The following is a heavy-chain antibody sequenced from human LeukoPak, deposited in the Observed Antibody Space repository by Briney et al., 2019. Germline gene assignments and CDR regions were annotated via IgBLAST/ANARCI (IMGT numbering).Heavy chain of an antibody. CDR2: IYTSGST. Sequence: SETLSLTCTVSGGSISSYYWSWIRQPAGKGLEWIGRIYTSGSTNYNPSLKSRVTMSVDTSKNQFSLKLSSVTAADTAVYYCARDITMVRGASPQINWFDPWGQGTLVTVSS. J-gene: IGHJ5*02. D-gene: IGHD3-10*01. CDR3: ARDITMVRGASPQINWFDP. CDR1: GGSISSYY. V-gene: IGHV4-4*07.